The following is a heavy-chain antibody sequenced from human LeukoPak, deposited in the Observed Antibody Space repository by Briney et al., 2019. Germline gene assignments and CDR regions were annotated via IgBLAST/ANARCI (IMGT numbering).Heavy chain of an antibody. CDR1: GYTFTSYA. CDR3: ARGAAAGTGDWFDP. V-gene: IGHV1-3*01. Sequence: ASVKVSCKASGYTFTSYAMHWVRQAPGQRLEWMGWVNAGNGNTKYSQKFQGRVTITRDTSASTAYMELRSLRSEDTAVYYCARGAAAGTGDWFDPWGQGTLVTVSS. J-gene: IGHJ5*02. CDR2: VNAGNGNT. D-gene: IGHD6-13*01.